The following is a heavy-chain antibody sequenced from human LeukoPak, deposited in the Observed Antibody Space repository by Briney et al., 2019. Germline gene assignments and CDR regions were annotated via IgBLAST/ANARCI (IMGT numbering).Heavy chain of an antibody. J-gene: IGHJ4*02. V-gene: IGHV3-15*01. CDR1: GFTFSNAW. CDR2: IKSKTNGGTT. Sequence: GWSLTLSCAASGFTFSNAWLSWLRPPPGKGLEWVGRIKSKTNGGTTDYAAPVKGRFIISRDDSTDTLFVQMNSLKTEDTAIYYCATDDPINRSWGQGTLVIVSS. CDR3: ATDDPINRS.